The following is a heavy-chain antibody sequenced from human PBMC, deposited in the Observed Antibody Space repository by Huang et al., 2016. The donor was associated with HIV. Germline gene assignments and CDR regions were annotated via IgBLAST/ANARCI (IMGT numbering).Heavy chain of an antibody. V-gene: IGHV1-8*01. Sequence: QVQLVQSGAEVKKPGASVKVSCKASGYTFSNYDINWVRQAPGQGLEWMGWMNPNMGNTGYARKFQGRVTMTRSTSISTAYMELSRLRFEDTAVYYCATLPPVNYGRSGGRVRDYWGQGSLVTVSS. CDR3: ATLPPVNYGRSGGRVRDY. J-gene: IGHJ4*02. D-gene: IGHD2-15*01. CDR1: GYTFSNYD. CDR2: MNPNMGNT.